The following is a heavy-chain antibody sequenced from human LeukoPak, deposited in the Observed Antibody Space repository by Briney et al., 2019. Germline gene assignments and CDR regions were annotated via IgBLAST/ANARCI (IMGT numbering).Heavy chain of an antibody. Sequence: GGSLRLSCAASGFTFRNYVIHWVRQAPGKGLEWVAVTSSDLNVKLYADSVKGRFTISRDNSRSTLYLQMNSLRPEDTAFYYCAREGYYGSGSPPSLYFDYWGQGTLVTVSS. CDR3: AREGYYGSGSPPSLYFDY. V-gene: IGHV3-30-3*01. CDR1: GFTFRNYV. J-gene: IGHJ4*02. D-gene: IGHD3-10*01. CDR2: TSSDLNVK.